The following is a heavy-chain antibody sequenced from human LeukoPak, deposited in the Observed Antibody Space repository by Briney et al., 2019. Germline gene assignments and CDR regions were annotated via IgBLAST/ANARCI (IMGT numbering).Heavy chain of an antibody. Sequence: SETQSLTCTVSGGSISSYYWSWIRQPPGKGLEWIGYIYFTGSTNYNPSLKSRVTISVDTSNNQFSLKLSSVTAADTAVYYCARRYCTNGVCYLVYWGQGTLVTVSS. D-gene: IGHD2-8*01. V-gene: IGHV4-59*12. CDR3: ARRYCTNGVCYLVY. CDR2: IYFTGST. J-gene: IGHJ4*02. CDR1: GGSISSYY.